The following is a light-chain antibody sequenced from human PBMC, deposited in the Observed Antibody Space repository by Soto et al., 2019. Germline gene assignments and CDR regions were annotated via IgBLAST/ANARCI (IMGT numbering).Light chain of an antibody. CDR2: DVS. CDR1: SSDVGGYNY. V-gene: IGLV2-14*01. J-gene: IGLJ7*01. Sequence: QSALTQPASVSGSPGQSITISCTGTSSDVGGYNYVSWYQQHPRKASKLMIYDVSSRHSGVSTRFSASKSGNTASLPISWLQAEDDADYYCSAYTNSSTRVVFGGGTQLTVL. CDR3: SAYTNSSTRVV.